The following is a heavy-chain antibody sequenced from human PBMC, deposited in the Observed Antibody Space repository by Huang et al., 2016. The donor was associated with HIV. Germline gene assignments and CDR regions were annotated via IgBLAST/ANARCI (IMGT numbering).Heavy chain of an antibody. D-gene: IGHD3-10*01. CDR3: AKDRRAYYYGSGIEY. Sequence: QVQLVASGGGVVEPGRSLRVSCAASGFSFSDSGMHWVRQAPGKGLEWVAVISYDGRNKFYADAVKVRFTISRDNTKNTVDLQMNSLRAGDTAVYYCAKDRRAYYYGSGIEYWGQGARVTVSS. CDR2: ISYDGRNK. J-gene: IGHJ4*02. CDR1: GFSFSDSG. V-gene: IGHV3-30*18.